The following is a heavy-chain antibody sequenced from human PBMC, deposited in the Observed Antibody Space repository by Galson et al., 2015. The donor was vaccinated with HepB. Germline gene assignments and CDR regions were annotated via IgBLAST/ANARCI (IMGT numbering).Heavy chain of an antibody. CDR3: TAVPAAFYFDY. Sequence: SLRLSCAASGFTFGDYAMSWVRQAPGKGLEWVGFIRSKAYGGTTEYAASVKGRFTISRDDSKSIAYLQMNSLKTEDTAVYYCTAVPAAFYFDYWGQGTLVTVSS. CDR2: IRSKAYGGTT. CDR1: GFTFGDYA. V-gene: IGHV3-49*04. J-gene: IGHJ4*02. D-gene: IGHD2-2*01.